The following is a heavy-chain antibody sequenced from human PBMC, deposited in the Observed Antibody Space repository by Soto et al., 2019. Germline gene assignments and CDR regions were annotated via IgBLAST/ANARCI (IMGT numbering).Heavy chain of an antibody. CDR2: ISGSGGST. CDR3: AKDQGSSWYEIDY. CDR1: GFPFSNYA. Sequence: EVQLLESGGGLVQPGGSLRLSCAASGFPFSNYAVTWVRQAPGKGLEWVSTISGSGGSTYYADSVKGRFTISRDNSKNPLYLQMNSLRAEDTAVYYCAKDQGSSWYEIDYWGQGTLVTVSS. V-gene: IGHV3-23*01. D-gene: IGHD6-13*01. J-gene: IGHJ4*02.